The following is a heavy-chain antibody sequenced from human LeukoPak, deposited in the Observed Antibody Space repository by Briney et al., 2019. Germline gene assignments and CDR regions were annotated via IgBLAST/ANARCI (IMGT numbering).Heavy chain of an antibody. CDR1: GYTFTSYY. CDR3: ARDSPMVRGGKHLDLFDY. Sequence: ASVKVSCKASGYTFTSYYMHWVRQAPGQGLEWMGIINPSGGSTSYAQKFQGRVTMTRDTSTSTVYMELSSLRSEDTAVYYCARDSPMVRGGKHLDLFDYWGQGTLVTVSS. D-gene: IGHD3-10*01. J-gene: IGHJ4*02. V-gene: IGHV1-46*01. CDR2: INPSGGST.